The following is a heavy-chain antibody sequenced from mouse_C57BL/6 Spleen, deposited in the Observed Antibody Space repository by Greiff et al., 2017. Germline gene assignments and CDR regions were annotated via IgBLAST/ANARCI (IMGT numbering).Heavy chain of an antibody. D-gene: IGHD4-1*01. CDR3: ARSLWDDWYFDV. CDR1: GYAFSSSW. J-gene: IGHJ1*03. Sequence: VKLVESGPELVKPGASVKISCKASGYAFSSSWMNWVKQRPGKGLEWIGRIYPGDGDTNYNGKFKGKATLTADKSSSTAYMQLSSLTSEDSAVYFCARSLWDDWYFDVWGTGTTVTVSS. V-gene: IGHV1-82*01. CDR2: IYPGDGDT.